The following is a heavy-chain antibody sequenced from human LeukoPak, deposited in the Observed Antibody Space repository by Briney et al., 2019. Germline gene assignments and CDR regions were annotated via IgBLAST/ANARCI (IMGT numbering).Heavy chain of an antibody. V-gene: IGHV1-18*01. D-gene: IGHD3-10*01. J-gene: IGHJ6*02. CDR3: ARVGWGSGRLYYYGMDV. CDR2: ISAYNGNT. CDR1: GYTFTSYG. Sequence: EASVKVSCKASGYTFTSYGISWVRQAPGQGLEWMGWISAYNGNTNYAQKLQGRVTMTTDTSTSTAYMELRSLRSDDTAVYYCARVGWGSGRLYYYGMDVWGQGTTVTVSS.